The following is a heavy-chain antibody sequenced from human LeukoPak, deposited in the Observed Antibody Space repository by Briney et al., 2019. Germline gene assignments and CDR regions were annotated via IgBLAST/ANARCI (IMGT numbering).Heavy chain of an antibody. D-gene: IGHD3-10*01. CDR1: GFTFSSYA. CDR2: ISYDGSNK. J-gene: IGHJ5*02. CDR3: ARDGRVLLWFGVYNWFDP. V-gene: IGHV3-30*04. Sequence: PGGSLRLSCAASGFTFSSYAMHWVRQAPGKGLEWVAVISYDGSNKYYADSVKGRFTISRDNSKNTLYLQVNSLRPEDTAVYYCARDGRVLLWFGVYNWFDPWGQGTLVTVSS.